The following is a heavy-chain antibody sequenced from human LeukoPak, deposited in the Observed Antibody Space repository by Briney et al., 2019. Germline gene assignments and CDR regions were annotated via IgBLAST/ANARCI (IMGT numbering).Heavy chain of an antibody. D-gene: IGHD6-13*01. Sequence: PGGSLRLSCAASGFIVSSNYMSWVRQAPGKGLEWVSVIYSPGNTYYVDSVKGRFTLSRDNAKDTLYLQMNSLRDEDTAVYYCARATAGRQADYWGQGTLVTVSS. V-gene: IGHV3-53*01. J-gene: IGHJ4*02. CDR1: GFIVSSNY. CDR3: ARATAGRQADY. CDR2: IYSPGNT.